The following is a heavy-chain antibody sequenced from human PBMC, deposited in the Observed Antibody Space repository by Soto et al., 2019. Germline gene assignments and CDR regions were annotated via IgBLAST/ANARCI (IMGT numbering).Heavy chain of an antibody. Sequence: SETLSLTCGVSGGTVASSHWWSWVRQSPGRGLEWIGNVYHTGDTNFNPSPQSRVTFSVDKSNNQFSLRLTSVTAADTAVYFCAREIVTAGGNNYFDPWGPGTLVTVSS. CDR3: AREIVTAGGNNYFDP. V-gene: IGHV4-4*02. J-gene: IGHJ5*02. D-gene: IGHD2-21*02. CDR1: GGTVASSHW. CDR2: VYHTGDT.